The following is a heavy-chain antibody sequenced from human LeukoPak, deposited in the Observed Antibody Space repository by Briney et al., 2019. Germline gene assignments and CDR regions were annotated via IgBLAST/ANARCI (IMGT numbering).Heavy chain of an antibody. CDR3: ARAPKYYFDSSASWYFDI. D-gene: IGHD3-22*01. CDR2: IFHSGST. J-gene: IGHJ2*01. V-gene: IGHV4-4*03. CDR1: GAFIDSNNW. Sequence: PETLSLTCAVSGAFIDSNNWWSWVRQTPGKGLEWIAEIFHSGSTNYNPSLKSRVTISLDESKNQFFLKLSSVTAADTAVYYCARAPKYYFDSSASWYFDIWGLGTLVAVSS.